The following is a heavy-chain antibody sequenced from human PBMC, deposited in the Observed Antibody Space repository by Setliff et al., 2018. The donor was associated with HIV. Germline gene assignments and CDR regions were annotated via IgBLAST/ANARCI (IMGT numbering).Heavy chain of an antibody. D-gene: IGHD2-2*01. CDR1: GYSISSGFY. CDR3: ARASWAVGPAAPGSWFDP. Sequence: SETLSLTCAVSGYSISSGFYWGWIRQPPGKGLEWIGETDHIGGKTNHNPSLKSRVTISVDTSKKQFSLKLDSVTAADTAVYYCARASWAVGPAAPGSWFDPWGQGTLVTVSS. CDR2: TDHIGGKT. J-gene: IGHJ5*02. V-gene: IGHV4-38-2*01.